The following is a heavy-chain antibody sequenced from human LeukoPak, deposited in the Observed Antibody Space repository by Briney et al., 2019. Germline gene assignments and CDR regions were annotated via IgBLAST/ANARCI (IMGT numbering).Heavy chain of an antibody. CDR3: ARTYPGIAVAGTGFDY. D-gene: IGHD6-19*01. CDR2: ISYDGSNK. CDR1: GFTLSSYA. V-gene: IGHV3-30*04. Sequence: GRSLRLSCAASGFTLSSYAMHWVSQARGKGLEWVAVISYDGSNKYYADSVKGRFTISRDNSKNTLYLQMNSLRAEDTAVYYCARTYPGIAVAGTGFDYWGQGTLVTVSS. J-gene: IGHJ4*02.